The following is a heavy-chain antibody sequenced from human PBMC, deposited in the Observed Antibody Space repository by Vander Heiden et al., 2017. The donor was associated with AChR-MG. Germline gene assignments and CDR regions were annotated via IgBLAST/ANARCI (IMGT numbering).Heavy chain of an antibody. D-gene: IGHD3-22*01. CDR2: IYTSGST. V-gene: IGHV4-4*07. CDR1: GGSIRSYY. J-gene: IGHJ3*02. Sequence: QVQLQESGPGLVKPSETLSLTCTVSGGSIRSYYWSWIRQPAGKGLEWIGRIYTSGSTNYNPSLKSRVTMSVDTSKNQFSLKLSSVTAADTAVYYCARLEGYDSSGYYYEGDSFDIWGQGTMVTVSS. CDR3: ARLEGYDSSGYYYEGDSFDI.